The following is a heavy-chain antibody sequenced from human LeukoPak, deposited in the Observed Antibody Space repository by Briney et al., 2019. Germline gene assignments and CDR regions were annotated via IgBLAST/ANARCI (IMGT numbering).Heavy chain of an antibody. J-gene: IGHJ4*02. CDR2: ISGSGGST. CDR1: GFAFSSYV. D-gene: IGHD6-13*01. V-gene: IGHV3-23*01. Sequence: QSGGSLRLSCAASGFAFSSYVMTWVRQAPGKGLEWVSGISGSGGSTYDADSVKGRFTVSGDNSKSTLYLQLNSLRAEDTAVYYCAKVDGVRAAPGRGRVDSWGQGTLVTVSS. CDR3: AKVDGVRAAPGRGRVDS.